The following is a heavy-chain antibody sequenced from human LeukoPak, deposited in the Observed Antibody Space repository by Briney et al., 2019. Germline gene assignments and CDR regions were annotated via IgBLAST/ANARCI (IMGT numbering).Heavy chain of an antibody. J-gene: IGHJ6*03. CDR1: GYTFTSYY. V-gene: IGHV1-46*01. Sequence: ASVKVSCKTSGYTFTSYYMHWVRQAPGQGLEWMGIINPSGGSTSYAQKFQGRVTMTRDTSTSTVYMELSSLRSEDTAVYYCAATPQYYYDSSGYLPYYYYYYMDVWGKGTTVTISS. CDR3: AATPQYYYDSSGYLPYYYYYYMDV. CDR2: INPSGGST. D-gene: IGHD3-22*01.